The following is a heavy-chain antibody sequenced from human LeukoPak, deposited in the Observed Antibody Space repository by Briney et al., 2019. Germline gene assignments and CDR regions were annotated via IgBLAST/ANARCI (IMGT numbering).Heavy chain of an antibody. CDR2: IYTSGST. CDR3: ARRSYYYDSSGYKKHKGFYYMDV. Sequence: SSETLSLTCTVSGGSISSYYWSWIRQPPGKGLERIGYIYTSGSTNYNPSLKSRVTISVDTSKNQLSLKLSSVTAADTAVYYCARRSYYYDSSGYKKHKGFYYMDVWGKGTTVTVSS. CDR1: GGSISSYY. V-gene: IGHV4-4*09. J-gene: IGHJ6*03. D-gene: IGHD3-22*01.